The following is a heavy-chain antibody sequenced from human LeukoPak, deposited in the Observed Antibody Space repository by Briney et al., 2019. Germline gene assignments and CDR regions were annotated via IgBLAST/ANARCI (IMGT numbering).Heavy chain of an antibody. V-gene: IGHV1-46*01. Sequence: ASVKVSCKASGYTFTSYYMHWVPQAPGQGLNWIRIINPSGGSTSYAQKFQGRVTMTRDTSTSTVYMELSSLRSEDTAVYYCARDPPYSSVARRFDYWGQGTLVTVSS. CDR3: ARDPPYSSVARRFDY. CDR1: GYTFTSYY. J-gene: IGHJ4*02. D-gene: IGHD6-19*01. CDR2: INPSGGST.